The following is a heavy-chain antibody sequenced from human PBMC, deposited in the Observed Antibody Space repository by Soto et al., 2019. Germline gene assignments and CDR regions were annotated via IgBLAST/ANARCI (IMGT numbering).Heavy chain of an antibody. V-gene: IGHV4-30-4*01. CDR3: ATESGSTYGYFDY. J-gene: IGHJ4*02. CDR1: GGSVSSGGDY. Sequence: SETLSLTCTVSGGSVSSGGDYWSWIRQSPGKGLEWIGYISGSGSTGYNPSLKNRLTMSVDRSKNQFTLRLTSVTAADTAVYSCATESGSTYGYFDYWGQGTQVTVS. CDR2: ISGSGST. D-gene: IGHD5-18*01.